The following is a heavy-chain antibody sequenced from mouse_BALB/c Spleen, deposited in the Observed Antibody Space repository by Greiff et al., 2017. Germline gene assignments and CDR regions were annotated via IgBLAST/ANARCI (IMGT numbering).Heavy chain of an antibody. CDR1: GFTFSSFG. Sequence: DVMLVESGGGLVQPGGSRKLSCAASGFTFSSFGMHWVRQAPEKGLEWVAYISSGSSTIYYADTVKGRFTISRDNPKNTLFLQMTSLRSEDTAMYYCARDRGKLFDYWGQGTTLTVSS. CDR3: ARDRGKLFDY. CDR2: ISSGSSTI. V-gene: IGHV5-17*02. J-gene: IGHJ2*01.